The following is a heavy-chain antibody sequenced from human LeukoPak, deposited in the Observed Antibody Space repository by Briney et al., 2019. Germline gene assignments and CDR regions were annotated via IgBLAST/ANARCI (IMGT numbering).Heavy chain of an antibody. D-gene: IGHD5-12*01. V-gene: IGHV3-21*01. CDR3: ARVATDGH. Sequence: PGGSLRLSCAASGFTFSTYSMNWVRQAPGKGLEWVSSISSSSGSIYYADSVKGRFTISRDNAKNSPYLQMNSLRAEDTAVYYCARVATDGHWGQGTLVTVSS. J-gene: IGHJ4*02. CDR2: ISSSSGSI. CDR1: GFTFSTYS.